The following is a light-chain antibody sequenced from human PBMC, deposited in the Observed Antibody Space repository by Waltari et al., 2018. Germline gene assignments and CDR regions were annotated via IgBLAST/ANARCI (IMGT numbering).Light chain of an antibody. CDR1: QRISSN. V-gene: IGKV3-15*01. CDR3: QQYNNWPFT. CDR2: GAS. Sequence: EIVMTQYPATLSVSQGQRATPSCRASQRISSNLAWYQQKPGQAPRLLIYGASTRAPGIPFRFSGSGSGTDFTLTISSLQSEDFAVYYCQQYNNWPFTFGQGTKLEIK. J-gene: IGKJ2*01.